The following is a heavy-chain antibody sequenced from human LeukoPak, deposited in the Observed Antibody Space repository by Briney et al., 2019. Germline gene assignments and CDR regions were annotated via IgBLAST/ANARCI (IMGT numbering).Heavy chain of an antibody. V-gene: IGHV4-59*01. J-gene: IGHJ3*02. Sequence: SETLSLTCTVSGGSISSYYWSWIRQPPGKGLEWIGYIYYSGSTNYNPSLKSRVTISVDTSKNQFSLKLSSVTAADTAVYYCARERVEMATIDAFDIWGQGTMVTVSS. CDR1: GGSISSYY. CDR3: ARERVEMATIDAFDI. D-gene: IGHD5-24*01. CDR2: IYYSGST.